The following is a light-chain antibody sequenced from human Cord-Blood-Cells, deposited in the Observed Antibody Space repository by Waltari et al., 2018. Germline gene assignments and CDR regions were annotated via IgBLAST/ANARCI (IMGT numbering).Light chain of an antibody. Sequence: QSALTKPASVSGSPGQSTTIPCTGTSTDVGGYNYLSWYQQHPGNAPILMIYDVSNRPSGVSNRFSGSKSGNTASLTISGLQAEDEADYYCSSYTSSSVVFGGGTKLTVL. V-gene: IGLV2-14*01. J-gene: IGLJ2*01. CDR1: STDVGGYNY. CDR3: SSYTSSSVV. CDR2: DVS.